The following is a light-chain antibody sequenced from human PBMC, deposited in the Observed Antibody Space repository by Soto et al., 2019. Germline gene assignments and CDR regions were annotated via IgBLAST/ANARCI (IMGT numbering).Light chain of an antibody. CDR3: QQYSSSSPA. J-gene: IGKJ2*01. Sequence: DIQMTQSPSTLSASVGDRVTITCRASQRISSWLAWYQQKPGKAPKLLIYGASSLESGVPSRFSGSGSVTEYTLTIDSRQPDDFATYYCQQYSSSSPAFGQGTKLEIK. V-gene: IGKV1-5*01. CDR2: GAS. CDR1: QRISSW.